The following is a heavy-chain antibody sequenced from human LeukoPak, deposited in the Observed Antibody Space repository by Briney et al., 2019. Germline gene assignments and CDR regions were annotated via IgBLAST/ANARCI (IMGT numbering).Heavy chain of an antibody. V-gene: IGHV3-23*01. D-gene: IGHD3-10*01. CDR3: AKENVDYYGSGSYS. CDR1: GFTFSSYA. Sequence: GGSLRLSCAASGFTFSSYAMSWVRQAPGKGLEWVSAISGSGGSTYYADSVKGRFTISRDNPNNTVYLQMNSLRAEDTAVYYCAKENVDYYGSGSYSWGQGPLVTVSS. CDR2: ISGSGGST. J-gene: IGHJ5*02.